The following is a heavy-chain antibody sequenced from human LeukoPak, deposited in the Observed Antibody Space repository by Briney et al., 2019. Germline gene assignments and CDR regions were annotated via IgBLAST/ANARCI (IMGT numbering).Heavy chain of an antibody. D-gene: IGHD4-17*01. CDR2: IYYSGST. CDR3: ARGRNDYGDYYFDY. J-gene: IGHJ4*02. CDR1: SGSISTSNYY. V-gene: IGHV4-61*05. Sequence: PSETLSLTCTVSSGSISTSNYYWGWVRQPPGKALEWIGYIYYSGSTNYNPSLKSRVTISVDTSKNQFSLKLSSVTAADTAVYYCARGRNDYGDYYFDYWGQGTLVTVSS.